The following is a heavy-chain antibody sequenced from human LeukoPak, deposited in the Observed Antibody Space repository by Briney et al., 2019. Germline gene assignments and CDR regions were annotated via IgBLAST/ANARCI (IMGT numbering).Heavy chain of an antibody. CDR3: ARDYYSSSWYNWFDP. CDR1: GGSISSYY. CDR2: IYTSGST. J-gene: IGHJ5*02. Sequence: TSETLSLTCTVSGGSISSYYWSWIRQPPGKGLEWIGYIYTSGSTNYNPSLKSRVTISVDTSKNQFSLKLSSVTAADTAVYYCARDYYSSSWYNWFDPWGQGTLVTVSS. D-gene: IGHD6-13*01. V-gene: IGHV4-4*09.